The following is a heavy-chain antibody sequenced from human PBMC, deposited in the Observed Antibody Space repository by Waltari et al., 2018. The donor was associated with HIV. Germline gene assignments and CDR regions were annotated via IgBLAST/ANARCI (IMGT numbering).Heavy chain of an antibody. CDR2: IRARTSNK. V-gene: IGHV1-18*01. Sequence: QMQLVQSGLEEKEPGGTGRSSCKAYGQNFVSAVIVWWRTAPGQGLEWMGSIRARTSNKVYSPTFQVRVTMTTYPSATTCYLDLRSLTSDATAVYFCARAVEYLYVFDDWGQGTLVAVSS. CDR1: GQNFVSAV. CDR3: ARAVEYLYVFDD. D-gene: IGHD1-1*01. J-gene: IGHJ4*02.